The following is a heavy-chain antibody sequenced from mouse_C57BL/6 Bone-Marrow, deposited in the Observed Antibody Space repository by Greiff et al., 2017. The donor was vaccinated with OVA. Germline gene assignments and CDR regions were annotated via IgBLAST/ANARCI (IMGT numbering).Heavy chain of an antibody. J-gene: IGHJ2*01. Sequence: EVQVVESGGDLVKPGGSLKLSCAASGFTFSSYGMSWVRQTPDKRLEWVATISSGGSYTYYPDSVKGRFTISRDNAKNTLYLQMSSLKSEDTARYYCSRHHGDYWGQGTTLTVSS. V-gene: IGHV5-6*01. CDR2: ISSGGSYT. CDR1: GFTFSSYG. CDR3: SRHHGDY.